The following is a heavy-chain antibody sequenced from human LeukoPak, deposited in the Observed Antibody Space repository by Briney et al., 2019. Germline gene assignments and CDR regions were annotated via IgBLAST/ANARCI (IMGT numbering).Heavy chain of an antibody. J-gene: IGHJ3*01. CDR2: IYYSGST. V-gene: IGHV4-30-4*01. CDR3: ARVGNYGSGSYPNWFDP. Sequence: PSQTLSLTCTVSGGSISSGDYYWSWIRQPPGKGLEWIGYIYYSGSTYYNPSLKSRVTISVDTSKNQFSLKLSSVTAADTAVYYCARVGNYGSGSYPNWFDPWGQGTMVTVSS. CDR1: GGSISSGDYY. D-gene: IGHD3-10*01.